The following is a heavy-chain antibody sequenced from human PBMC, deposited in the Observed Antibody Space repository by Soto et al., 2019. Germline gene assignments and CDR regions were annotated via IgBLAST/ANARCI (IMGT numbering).Heavy chain of an antibody. CDR1: GGSISSGGYS. CDR2: IYHSGST. Sequence: SETLSLTCAVSGGSISSGGYSWSWIRQPPGKGLEWIGYIYHSGSTYYNPSLKSRVTISVDRSKNQFSLKLSSVTAADTAVYYCAREAENSSGWWGAFDIWGQGTMVTVSS. J-gene: IGHJ3*02. D-gene: IGHD6-19*01. V-gene: IGHV4-30-2*01. CDR3: AREAENSSGWWGAFDI.